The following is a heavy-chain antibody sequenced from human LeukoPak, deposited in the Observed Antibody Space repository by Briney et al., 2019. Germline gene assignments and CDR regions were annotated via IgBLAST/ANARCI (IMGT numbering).Heavy chain of an antibody. D-gene: IGHD2-21*02. Sequence: PGGSLRLSCAASGFTFSSYGMHLVRQAPGKGLERGAFIRYDGSNKYYADSVKGRFTISRDNSKNTLYLQMSSLRAEDTAVYYCAKELAYCGGDCSFDYWGQGTLVTVSS. CDR2: IRYDGSNK. CDR3: AKELAYCGGDCSFDY. V-gene: IGHV3-30*02. J-gene: IGHJ4*02. CDR1: GFTFSSYG.